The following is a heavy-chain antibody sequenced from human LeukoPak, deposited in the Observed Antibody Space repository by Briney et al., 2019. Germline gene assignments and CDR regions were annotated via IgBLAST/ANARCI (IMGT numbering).Heavy chain of an antibody. D-gene: IGHD3-10*01. CDR3: AKDLHYYGPGSSPQY. V-gene: IGHV3-30*18. Sequence: GGSLRLSCEASGFTFGNYAMHWVRRAPGKGLEWVALISYDGSTKHYADSVKGRFTISRDNSKNTLSLQINSLRSEDTAVYYCAKDLHYYGPGSSPQYWGQGTLVTVSS. J-gene: IGHJ4*02. CDR1: GFTFGNYA. CDR2: ISYDGSTK.